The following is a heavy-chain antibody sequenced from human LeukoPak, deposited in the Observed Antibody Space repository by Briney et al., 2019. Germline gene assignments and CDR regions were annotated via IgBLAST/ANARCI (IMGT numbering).Heavy chain of an antibody. J-gene: IGHJ4*02. CDR1: GDAFTNYY. V-gene: IGHV1-46*01. D-gene: IGHD5-18*01. CDR2: IDPSSGDT. Sequence: GASAKVSCKASGDAFTNYYMSWVRHAPGQRPEWRGAIDPSSGDTQFAPKFEGRVTVTADTSTSTVYMEMSSLRSDDTAMYYCATYPGPAIQGSFDYWGQRTLVTVSS. CDR3: ATYPGPAIQGSFDY.